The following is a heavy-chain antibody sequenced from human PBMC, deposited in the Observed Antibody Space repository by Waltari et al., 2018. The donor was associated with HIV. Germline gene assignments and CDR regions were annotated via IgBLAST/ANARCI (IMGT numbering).Heavy chain of an antibody. Sequence: EVQLVQSGAEVKKPGESLTISCKASGYGFTDYWIGWVRQMPGKGLEWMGVIYPGDSDTRYSQSFQGQVTISVDKAINTAYLQWNSLKASDTAMYYCAARTVTIPYDAFDIWGQGTLVTVS. V-gene: IGHV5-51*03. CDR1: GYGFTDYW. D-gene: IGHD4-17*01. CDR2: IYPGDSDT. J-gene: IGHJ3*02. CDR3: AARTVTIPYDAFDI.